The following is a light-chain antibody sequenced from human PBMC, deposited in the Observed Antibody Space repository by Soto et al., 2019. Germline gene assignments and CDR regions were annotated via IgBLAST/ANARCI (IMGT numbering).Light chain of an antibody. CDR1: QSVSSY. V-gene: IGKV3-11*01. Sequence: ENVLSQSPATLSLSPGERATLSCRASQSVSSYLACYQQKPGQAPRLLIYDASNRATGIPARFSGSGSGTDFTLTISSLEPEDFAVYYCQQRSNWPRTFGQGTKVDI. J-gene: IGKJ1*01. CDR2: DAS. CDR3: QQRSNWPRT.